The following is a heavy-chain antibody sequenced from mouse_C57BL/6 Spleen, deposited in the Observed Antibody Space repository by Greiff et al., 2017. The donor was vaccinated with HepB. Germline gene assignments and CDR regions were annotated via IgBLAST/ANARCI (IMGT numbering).Heavy chain of an antibody. CDR1: GYTFTDYY. CDR2: INPNNGGT. J-gene: IGHJ4*01. Sequence: VQLQQSGPELVKPGASVKISCKASGYTFTDYYMDWVKQSPGKSLEWIGDINPNNGGTNYNQKFKGKATLTVDKSSSTAYMELRSLTSEDTAVYYCARIRPALYAMDYWGKGTSVTVSS. CDR3: ARIRPALYAMDY. V-gene: IGHV1-18*01.